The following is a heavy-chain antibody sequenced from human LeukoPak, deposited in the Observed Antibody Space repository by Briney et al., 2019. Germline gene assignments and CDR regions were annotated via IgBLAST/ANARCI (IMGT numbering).Heavy chain of an antibody. CDR2: ISSSSYI. CDR1: GFTFSSYS. V-gene: IGHV3-21*01. Sequence: GGSLRLSCAASGFTFSSYSMNWVRQAPGKGLEWVSSISSSSYIYYADSVKGRFTISRDNAENSLYLQMNSLRAEDTAVYYCARDEGDYWGQGTLVTVSS. J-gene: IGHJ4*02. CDR3: ARDEGDY.